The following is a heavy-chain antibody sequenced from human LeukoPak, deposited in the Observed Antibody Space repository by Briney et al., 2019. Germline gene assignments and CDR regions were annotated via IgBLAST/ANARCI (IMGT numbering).Heavy chain of an antibody. CDR1: GYTFTDFY. J-gene: IGHJ5*02. CDR3: AKGSHIYPNYFDP. Sequence: ASVKVSCKASGYTFTDFYIHWVRQAPGQGLEWMGWIGPDTGDTLYAQNFQGRVTMTRDTSISTAYMELTSLTSDDAAVYYCAKGSHIYPNYFDPWGQGTLVTVSS. CDR2: IGPDTGDT. V-gene: IGHV1-2*02. D-gene: IGHD5-24*01.